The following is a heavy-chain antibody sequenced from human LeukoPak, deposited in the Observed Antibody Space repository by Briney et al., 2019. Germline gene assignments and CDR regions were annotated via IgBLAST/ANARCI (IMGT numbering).Heavy chain of an antibody. Sequence: GESLRISCKGSGYNFNFYWITWVRQIPGKGLEWLGRIDPSDSETNYNPSFQGHVTISADRSISTAYLQWSGLKASDTAMFYCVRGGRQSCGSTGCNIDYWGQGTPVTVSS. CDR2: IDPSDSET. CDR3: VRGGRQSCGSTGCNIDY. J-gene: IGHJ4*02. V-gene: IGHV5-10-1*01. D-gene: IGHD2-2*01. CDR1: GYNFNFYW.